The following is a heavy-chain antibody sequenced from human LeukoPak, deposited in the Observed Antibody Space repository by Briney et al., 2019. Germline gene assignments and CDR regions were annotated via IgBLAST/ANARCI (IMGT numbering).Heavy chain of an antibody. CDR1: GYTFSGYH. V-gene: IGHV1-2*02. Sequence: GASVTVSCTASGYTFSGYHMHWVRQAPGQGLEWMGWINPNSGGTNYAQKFQGRVTVTRDTSISTAYMELSRLRSDDTAVYYCARSRMTTVVTPYYYGMDVWGQGTTVSVSS. D-gene: IGHD4-23*01. CDR3: ARSRMTTVVTPYYYGMDV. CDR2: INPNSGGT. J-gene: IGHJ6*02.